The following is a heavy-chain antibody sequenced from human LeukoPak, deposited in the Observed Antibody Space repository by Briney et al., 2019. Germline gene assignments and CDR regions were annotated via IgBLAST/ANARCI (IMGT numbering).Heavy chain of an antibody. J-gene: IGHJ4*02. CDR2: MNPNSGNT. CDR1: GYTFTSYD. V-gene: IGHV1-8*01. CDR3: ARDGRGYIVVVPAAFDY. Sequence: ASVKVSCKASGYTFTSYDINWVRQATGQGLEWMGWMNPNSGNTGYAQKFQGRVTMTRNTSISTAYMELRSLRSDDTAVYYCARDGRGYIVVVPAAFDYWGQGTLVTVSS. D-gene: IGHD2-2*01.